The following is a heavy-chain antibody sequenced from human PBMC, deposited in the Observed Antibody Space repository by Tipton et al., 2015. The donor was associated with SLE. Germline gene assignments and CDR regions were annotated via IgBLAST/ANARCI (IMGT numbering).Heavy chain of an antibody. CDR1: GGSFSGYY. Sequence: TLSLTCAVYGGSFSGYYWSWIRQPPGKGLEWIGEINHSGSTYYNPSLKSRVTISVDTSKNQFSLQLNSVTPEDTAVYYCARGPSSGWYGDFDYWGQGTLVTVSS. CDR3: ARGPSSGWYGDFDY. CDR2: INHSGST. D-gene: IGHD6-19*01. V-gene: IGHV4-34*01. J-gene: IGHJ4*02.